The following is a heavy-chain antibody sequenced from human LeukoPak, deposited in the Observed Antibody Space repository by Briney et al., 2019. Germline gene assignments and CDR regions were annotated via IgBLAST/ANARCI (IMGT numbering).Heavy chain of an antibody. CDR3: ARRTREYYYDSSGYFDP. J-gene: IGHJ5*02. Sequence: SETLSLTCTVSGGSISSYYWSWIRQPPGKGLEWIGYIYYSGSTNYNPSLKSRVTISVDTSKNQFSLKLSSVTAADTAVYYCARRTREYYYDSSGYFDPWGQGTLVTVSS. D-gene: IGHD3-22*01. V-gene: IGHV4-59*01. CDR2: IYYSGST. CDR1: GGSISSYY.